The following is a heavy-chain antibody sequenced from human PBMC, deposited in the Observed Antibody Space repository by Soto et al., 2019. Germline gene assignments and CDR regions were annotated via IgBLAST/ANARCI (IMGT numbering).Heavy chain of an antibody. CDR2: IKQDGSEK. CDR1: GFTFSSYW. D-gene: IGHD6-13*01. Sequence: GGSLRLSCAASGFTFSSYWMSWVRQAPGKGLEWVANIKQDGSEKYYVDSVKGRFTISRDNAKNSLYLQMNSLRAEDTAVYYCARGYSPPGAAAADAFDIWGQGTMVTVSS. CDR3: ARGYSPPGAAAADAFDI. V-gene: IGHV3-7*01. J-gene: IGHJ3*02.